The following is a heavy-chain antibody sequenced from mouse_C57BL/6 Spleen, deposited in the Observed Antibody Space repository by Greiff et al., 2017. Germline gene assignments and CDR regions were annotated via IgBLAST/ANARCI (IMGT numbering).Heavy chain of an antibody. CDR3: ARQLRLPYYFDY. CDR1: GYTFTSYW. V-gene: IGHV1-69*01. J-gene: IGHJ2*01. CDR2: IDPTDSYT. D-gene: IGHD3-2*02. Sequence: QVQLQQPGAELVMPGASVKLSCKASGYTFTSYWMHWVKQRPGQGLEWIGEIDPTDSYTNYNQKFKGKYTLTVDQSSSTAYMQLSSLTSEDSAVDYCARQLRLPYYFDYWGKGTTLTGSS.